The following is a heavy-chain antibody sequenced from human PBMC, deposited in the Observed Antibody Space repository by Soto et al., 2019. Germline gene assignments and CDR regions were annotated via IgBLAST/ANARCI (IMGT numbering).Heavy chain of an antibody. V-gene: IGHV4-59*01. D-gene: IGHD6-6*01. CDR1: GGSISSYY. Sequence: PSETLSLTCTVSGGSISSYYWSWIRQPPGKGLEWIGYIYYSGSTNYNPSLKSRVTISVDTSKNQFSLKLSSVTAADTAVYYCARDRLYSSSSRNYYGMDVWGQGTTVTVSS. CDR3: ARDRLYSSSSRNYYGMDV. CDR2: IYYSGST. J-gene: IGHJ6*02.